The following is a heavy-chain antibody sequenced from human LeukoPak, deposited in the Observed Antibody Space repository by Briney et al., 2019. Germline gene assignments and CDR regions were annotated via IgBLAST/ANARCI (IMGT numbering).Heavy chain of an antibody. Sequence: SETLSLTCAVYGGSFSGYYWSWTRQPPGKGLEWIGEINHSGSTNYNPSLKSRVTISVDTSKNQFSLKLSSVTAADTAVYYCARSIAQYNWFDPWGQGTLVTVSS. CDR3: ARSIAQYNWFDP. CDR1: GGSFSGYY. V-gene: IGHV4-34*01. D-gene: IGHD6-13*01. J-gene: IGHJ5*02. CDR2: INHSGST.